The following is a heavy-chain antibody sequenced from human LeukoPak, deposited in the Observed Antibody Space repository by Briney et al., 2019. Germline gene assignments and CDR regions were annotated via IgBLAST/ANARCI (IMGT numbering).Heavy chain of an antibody. Sequence: GGSLRLSCAASGFTFSSHLMHWVRQAPGKGLVWVSRISSDGTYTNYADSVRGRFTISRDNAKNTLYLQMNSLRAEDTAVYYCAREVVVTAIRNYYYGMDVWGQGTTVTVSS. J-gene: IGHJ6*02. CDR3: AREVVVTAIRNYYYGMDV. CDR1: GFTFSSHL. CDR2: ISSDGTYT. D-gene: IGHD2-21*02. V-gene: IGHV3-74*01.